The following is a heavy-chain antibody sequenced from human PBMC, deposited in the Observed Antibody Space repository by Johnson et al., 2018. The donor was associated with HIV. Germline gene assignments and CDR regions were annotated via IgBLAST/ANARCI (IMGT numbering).Heavy chain of an antibody. CDR2: ISYDGSNN. V-gene: IGHV3-30*04. D-gene: IGHD6-13*01. CDR1: GFTFSSYA. CDR3: VRPAAAGRDDAFDI. J-gene: IGHJ3*02. Sequence: QVQLVESGGGVVQPGRSLRLSCAASGFTFSSYAMHWVRQAPGKGLEWVAVISYDGSNNYYADSVKGRFTISRDNSKNTLYLQMNSLRAEDTAVYYCVRPAAAGRDDAFDIWGQGTMVTVSS.